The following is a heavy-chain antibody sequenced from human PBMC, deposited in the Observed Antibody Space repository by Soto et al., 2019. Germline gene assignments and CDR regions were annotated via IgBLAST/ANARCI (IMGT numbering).Heavy chain of an antibody. CDR2: ISSSSSYI. J-gene: IGHJ5*02. D-gene: IGHD2-2*01. CDR3: ARDKAPDVVVPAVVFDP. Sequence: EVQLVESGGGLVKPGGSLRLSCAASGFTFSSYSMNWVRQAPGKGLEWVSSISSSSSYIYYADSVKGRFTISRDNAKNSLYLQMNSLRAEDTAVYYCARDKAPDVVVPAVVFDPWGQGTLVTVSS. V-gene: IGHV3-21*01. CDR1: GFTFSSYS.